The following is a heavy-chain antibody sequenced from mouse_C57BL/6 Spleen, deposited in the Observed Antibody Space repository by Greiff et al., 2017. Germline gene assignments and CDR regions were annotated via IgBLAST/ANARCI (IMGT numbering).Heavy chain of an antibody. V-gene: IGHV14-2*01. J-gene: IGHJ2*01. D-gene: IGHD2-4*01. Sequence: EVKLQQSGAELVKPGASVKLSCTASGFNIKDYYMHWVKQRTEQGLEWIGRIDPEDGETKYAPKFQGKATITADTSSNTAYLQLSGLTSEDPAVYYFARSPDYDYVYYFDYWGQGTTRTVSS. CDR2: IDPEDGET. CDR3: ARSPDYDYVYYFDY. CDR1: GFNIKDYY.